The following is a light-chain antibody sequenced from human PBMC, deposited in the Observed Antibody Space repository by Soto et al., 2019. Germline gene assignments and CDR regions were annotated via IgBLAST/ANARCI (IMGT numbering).Light chain of an antibody. Sequence: QSALTQPPSASGSPGQSVTISCTGTSSDVGGYNYVSWYQQHPGKAPKLMIYEVSKRPSGVPDRFSGSKSGSTASLTVSGIQAEEEADYYCSSYAGSNNVVFGGGTKLTVL. J-gene: IGLJ2*01. CDR2: EVS. CDR3: SSYAGSNNVV. CDR1: SSDVGGYNY. V-gene: IGLV2-8*01.